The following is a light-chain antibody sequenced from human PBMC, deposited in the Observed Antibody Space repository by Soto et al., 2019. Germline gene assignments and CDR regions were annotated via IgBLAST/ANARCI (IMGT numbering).Light chain of an antibody. Sequence: QSVLTQPPSASGTPGQRVTISCSGSSSNIEIYYVYWYQQLPGMAPKLLIYRNNQRPSGVPDRFSGSKSGTSASLAISGLRSEDEADYYCAVWDGSLRGVLFGGGTKLTVL. J-gene: IGLJ2*01. V-gene: IGLV1-47*01. CDR1: SSNIEIYY. CDR3: AVWDGSLRGVL. CDR2: RNN.